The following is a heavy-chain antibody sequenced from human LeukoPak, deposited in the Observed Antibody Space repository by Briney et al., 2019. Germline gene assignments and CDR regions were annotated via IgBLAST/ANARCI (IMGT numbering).Heavy chain of an antibody. D-gene: IGHD2-15*01. V-gene: IGHV3-74*01. CDR2: INSDGSST. CDR1: GFTFSSYW. Sequence: PGGSLRLSCAASGFTFSSYWMHWVRQAPGKGLVWVSRINSDGSSTSYADSVKGRFTISRDNAKNTLYLQMNSLRAEDTAAYYCARDNTRGGLDYWGQGTLVTVSS. J-gene: IGHJ4*02. CDR3: ARDNTRGGLDY.